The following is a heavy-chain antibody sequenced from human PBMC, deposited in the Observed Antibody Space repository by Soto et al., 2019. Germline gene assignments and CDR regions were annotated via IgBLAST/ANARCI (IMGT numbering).Heavy chain of an antibody. CDR1: GFNFSGSA. V-gene: IGHV3-73*01. Sequence: EVQLEESGGGLVQPGGSLKLSCAGLGFNFSGSALHWVRQPSGKGLEWVGRIRSRAKKYATSYATSVKGRFSLSRDDSKNTAFLQMNSLRDEDTGVYVCTGRGGYALQDIWGQGTLVTVSS. J-gene: IGHJ4*02. CDR2: IRSRAKKYAT. CDR3: TGRGGYALQDI. D-gene: IGHD5-18*01.